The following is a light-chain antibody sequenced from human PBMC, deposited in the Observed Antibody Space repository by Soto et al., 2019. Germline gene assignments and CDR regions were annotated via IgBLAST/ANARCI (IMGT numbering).Light chain of an antibody. CDR1: QSVSEY. CDR2: DAS. J-gene: IGKJ4*01. CDR3: QQRTSWPLT. V-gene: IGKV3-11*01. Sequence: ESVLTQSAATLSLSPGERATLSCRASQSVSEYLVWYQQKPGQPPRLLIYDASNRATGIPARFSGSGSGTDFTLTISSLEPEDFAVYYCQQRTSWPLTFGGGTKVDIK.